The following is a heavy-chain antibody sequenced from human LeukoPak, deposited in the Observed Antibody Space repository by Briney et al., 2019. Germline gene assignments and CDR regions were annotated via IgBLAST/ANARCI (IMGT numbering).Heavy chain of an antibody. CDR3: AKGRPGVTGYFDY. CDR2: ISSDGSNK. CDR1: GFTFSSYG. J-gene: IGHJ4*02. Sequence: GGSLRLSCAASGFTFSSYGMHWVRQAPGKGLEWVAVISSDGSNKYYAGSVKGRFAISRDDSKNTLYLQMNSLRAEDTAVYYCAKGRPGVTGYFDYWGQGALVTVSS. D-gene: IGHD3-10*01. V-gene: IGHV3-30*18.